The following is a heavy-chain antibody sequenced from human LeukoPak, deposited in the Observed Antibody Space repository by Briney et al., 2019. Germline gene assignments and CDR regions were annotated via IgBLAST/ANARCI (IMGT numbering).Heavy chain of an antibody. V-gene: IGHV3-21*01. J-gene: IGHJ4*02. Sequence: GGSLRLSCAASGFTFSSYSMTWVRQAPGKGLEWISSISSISTYKFYADSVKGRFTISRDDSKNSLYLQMNSLRAEDTAVYYCARLPELPGFGDYWGQGTLVTVSS. CDR2: ISSISTYK. CDR1: GFTFSSYS. D-gene: IGHD3-10*01. CDR3: ARLPELPGFGDY.